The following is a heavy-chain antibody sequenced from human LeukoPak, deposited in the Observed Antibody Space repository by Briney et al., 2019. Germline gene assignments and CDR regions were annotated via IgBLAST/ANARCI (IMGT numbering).Heavy chain of an antibody. CDR1: GFTFGDYA. J-gene: IGHJ4*02. CDR3: TRDFNYYDSSVAGY. D-gene: IGHD3-22*01. V-gene: IGHV3-49*03. CDR2: IRSKAYGGTT. Sequence: GGSLRLSCTASGFTFGDYAMSWFRQAPGKGLEWVGFIRSKAYGGTTEYAASVKGRFTISRDDSKSIAYLQMNSLKTEDTAVYYCTRDFNYYDSSVAGYWGQGTLVTVSS.